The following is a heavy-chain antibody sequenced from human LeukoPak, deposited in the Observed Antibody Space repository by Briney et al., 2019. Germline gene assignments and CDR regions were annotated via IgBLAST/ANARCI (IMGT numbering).Heavy chain of an antibody. CDR3: ARVDNYYDTSGYYDY. V-gene: IGHV3-21*01. D-gene: IGHD3-22*01. J-gene: IGHJ4*02. CDR1: GFTFSSYS. CDR2: ISSSSSYI. Sequence: GGSLRLSCAASGFTFSSYSMNWVRQAPGKGLEWVSSISSSSSYIYYADSVKGRFTISRDNAKNSLYLQMNSLRAEDTAIYHCARVDNYYDTSGYYDYWGQGTLVTVSS.